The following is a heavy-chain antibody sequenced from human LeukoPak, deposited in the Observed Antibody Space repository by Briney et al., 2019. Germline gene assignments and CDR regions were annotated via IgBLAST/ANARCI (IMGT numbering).Heavy chain of an antibody. CDR1: GFTFSTYA. Sequence: GGSLRLSCAASGFTFSTYAMNWVRQAPGKGLEWVSYISRSSTSIYYAASVKGRFTVSRDNAKNSLYLQMNSLRAEDSAVCFCARVEDGSYSSIDYWGQGTLVTVSS. D-gene: IGHD3-10*01. CDR3: ARVEDGSYSSIDY. CDR2: ISRSSTSI. J-gene: IGHJ4*02. V-gene: IGHV3-48*01.